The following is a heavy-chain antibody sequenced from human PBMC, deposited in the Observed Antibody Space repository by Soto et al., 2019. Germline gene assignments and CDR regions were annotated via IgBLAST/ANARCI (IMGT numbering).Heavy chain of an antibody. D-gene: IGHD3-3*01. Sequence: SVKVSCKASGGTFSSYAISWVRQAPGQGLEWTGGIIPIFGTANYAQKFQGRVTITADESTSTAYMELSSLRSEDTAVYYCARDLEWAYYGMDVWGQGTTVTVSS. V-gene: IGHV1-69*13. J-gene: IGHJ6*02. CDR1: GGTFSSYA. CDR2: IIPIFGTA. CDR3: ARDLEWAYYGMDV.